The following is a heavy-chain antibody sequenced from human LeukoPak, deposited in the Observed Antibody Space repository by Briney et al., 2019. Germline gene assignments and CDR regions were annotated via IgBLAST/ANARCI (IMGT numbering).Heavy chain of an antibody. CDR2: IVVGSGNT. CDR1: GFTFTSSA. D-gene: IGHD1-26*01. CDR3: AASPPLNSGSYNYFDY. V-gene: IGHV1-58*01. J-gene: IGHJ4*02. Sequence: TSVKVSCKASGFTFTSSAVQWVRQARGQRLEWIGWIVVGSGNTNYAQKFQERVTITRDMSTSTAYMELSSLRSEDRAVYYCAASPPLNSGSYNYFDYWGQGTLVTVSS.